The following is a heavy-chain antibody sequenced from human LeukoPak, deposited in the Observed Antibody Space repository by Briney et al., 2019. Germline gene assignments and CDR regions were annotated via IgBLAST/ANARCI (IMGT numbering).Heavy chain of an antibody. J-gene: IGHJ4*02. CDR1: GFTFSSYG. V-gene: IGHV3-30*18. CDR2: ISYDGSNK. CDR3: AKDVSQRRDGYNYFDY. Sequence: GGSLRLSCAASGFTFSSYGTHWVRQAPGKGLEWVAVISYDGSNKYYADSVKGRFTISRDNSKNTLYLQMNSLRAEDTAVYYCAKDVSQRRDGYNYFDYWGQGTLVTVSS. D-gene: IGHD5-24*01.